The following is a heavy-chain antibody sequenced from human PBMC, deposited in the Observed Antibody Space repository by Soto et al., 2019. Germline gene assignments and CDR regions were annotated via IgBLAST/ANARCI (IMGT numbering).Heavy chain of an antibody. CDR1: GFSLSNDRMG. D-gene: IGHD3-10*01. V-gene: IGHV2-26*01. CDR3: ARIVSGTYCFDI. CDR2: IYSTDEK. J-gene: IGHJ3*02. Sequence: QVTLKEPGPVLVKPKETLTLTCTVSGFSLSNDRMGVNWIRQPPGKALEWLAHIYSTDEKSYNTSLKSRLTISKDYSKSQVVLTMTNMDPVDTATYYCARIVSGTYCFDIWGQGTRVTVSS.